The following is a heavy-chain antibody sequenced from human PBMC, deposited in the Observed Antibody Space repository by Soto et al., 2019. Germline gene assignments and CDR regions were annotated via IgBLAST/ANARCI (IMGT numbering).Heavy chain of an antibody. D-gene: IGHD6-19*01. V-gene: IGHV1-18*01. CDR1: GYTFTSYG. CDR3: ARDASIAVAGTEWYFDL. J-gene: IGHJ2*01. CDR2: ISAYNGNT. Sequence: QVPLVQSGDEVKKPGASVKVSCKASGYTFTSYGISWVRQAPGQGLEWMGWISAYNGNTNYAQKLQGRVTMTTDTSTSTAYMELRSLRTDDTAVYYCARDASIAVAGTEWYFDLWGRGTLVTVSS.